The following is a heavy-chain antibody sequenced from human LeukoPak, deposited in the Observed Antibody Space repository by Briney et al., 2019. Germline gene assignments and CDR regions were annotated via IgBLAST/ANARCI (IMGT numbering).Heavy chain of an antibody. V-gene: IGHV3-23*01. D-gene: IGHD6-19*01. CDR3: AKRSSNGWWQEYFQH. CDR1: GFTFSNFA. CDR2: ITATSGAT. J-gene: IGHJ1*01. Sequence: GGSLRLSCVGSGFTFSNFAMSWVRQAPGKGLEWVSSITATSGATYYADSVKGRFTISRDKSKNSVFLEMNSLRGEDAAVYYCAKRSSNGWWQEYFQHWGQGTMVTVSS.